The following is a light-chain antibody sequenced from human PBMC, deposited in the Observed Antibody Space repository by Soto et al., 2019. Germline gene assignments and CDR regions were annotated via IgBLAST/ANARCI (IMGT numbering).Light chain of an antibody. CDR3: CSYAGSSTSYV. CDR2: EVS. J-gene: IGLJ1*01. Sequence: QSVLTQHASVSGSPGQSITISCTGTSSDVGSYTLVSWYQQHPGKAPKLMIYEVSKRPSGVSNRFSGSKSGNTASLTISGLQAEDEADYYCCSYAGSSTSYVFGTGTKVTVL. V-gene: IGLV2-23*02. CDR1: SSDVGSYTL.